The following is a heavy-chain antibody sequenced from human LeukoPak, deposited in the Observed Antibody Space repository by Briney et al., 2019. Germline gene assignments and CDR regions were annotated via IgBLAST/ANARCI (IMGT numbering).Heavy chain of an antibody. CDR2: IYYSGST. J-gene: IGHJ4*02. D-gene: IGHD6-19*01. V-gene: IGHV4-59*01. CDR1: GGSISSDY. CDR3: ARVAGVSFFDY. Sequence: SETLSLTCTVSGGSISSDYWSWIRQPPGKGLEWIGYIYYSGSTNYNPSLKSRVTISVDTSKNQFSLKLSSVTAADTAVYYCARVAGVSFFDYWGQGTLVTVSS.